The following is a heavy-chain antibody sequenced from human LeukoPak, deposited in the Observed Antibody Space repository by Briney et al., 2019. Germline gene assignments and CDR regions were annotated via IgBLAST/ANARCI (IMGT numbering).Heavy chain of an antibody. CDR1: GFTFSSYW. D-gene: IGHD2-21*01. CDR2: IKQDGSEK. CDR3: ARRGGDPFDS. Sequence: GGSLRLSCAASGFTFSSYWMHWVRQAPGKGLEWVANIKQDGSEKYYLDSVRGRFTISRDNAKNSLYLQMNSLRAEDTAIYYCARRGGDPFDSWGQGTLVTVSS. V-gene: IGHV3-7*01. J-gene: IGHJ4*02.